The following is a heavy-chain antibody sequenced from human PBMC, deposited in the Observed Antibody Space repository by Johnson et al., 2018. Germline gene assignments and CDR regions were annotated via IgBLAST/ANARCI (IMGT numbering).Heavy chain of an antibody. Sequence: QVQLVQSGAEVKKXGASVTVXCKLSGYTLTELSMHWVRQAPGKGLEWMGGFDPEDGETIYAQNFQGRVTMTEDTSTDPAYMELSSLRSEDTAVYYCATPGGLVDAFDIWGQGTMVTVSS. V-gene: IGHV1-24*01. CDR1: GYTLTELS. CDR3: ATPGGLVDAFDI. D-gene: IGHD3-16*01. CDR2: FDPEDGET. J-gene: IGHJ3*02.